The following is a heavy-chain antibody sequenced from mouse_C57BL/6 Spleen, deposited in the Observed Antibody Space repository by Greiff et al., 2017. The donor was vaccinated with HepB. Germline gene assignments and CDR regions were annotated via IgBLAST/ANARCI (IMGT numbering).Heavy chain of an antibody. V-gene: IGHV2-2*01. Sequence: QVQLQQSGPGLVQPSQSLSITCTVSGFSLTSYGVHWVRQSPGKGLEWLGVIWSGGSTDYNAAFISRLSISKDNSKSQVFFKMNSLQADDTAIYYCARGVATSGYCDVWGTGTTVTVSS. J-gene: IGHJ1*03. CDR3: ARGVATSGYCDV. D-gene: IGHD1-1*01. CDR1: GFSLTSYG. CDR2: IWSGGST.